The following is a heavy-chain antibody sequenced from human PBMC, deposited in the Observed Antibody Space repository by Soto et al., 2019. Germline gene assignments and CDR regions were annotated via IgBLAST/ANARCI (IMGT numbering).Heavy chain of an antibody. V-gene: IGHV3-23*01. CDR3: AKDRGSSAWDVSDY. Sequence: PGGSLRLSCAASGFTFSSYAMSWVRQAPGKGLEWVSAISGSGGTTYYTDSVKGRFTISRDSSKNTLFLQMNSLRDEDTAVYYCAKDRGSSAWDVSDYWGQGTLVTVSS. D-gene: IGHD6-25*01. CDR2: ISGSGGTT. J-gene: IGHJ4*02. CDR1: GFTFSSYA.